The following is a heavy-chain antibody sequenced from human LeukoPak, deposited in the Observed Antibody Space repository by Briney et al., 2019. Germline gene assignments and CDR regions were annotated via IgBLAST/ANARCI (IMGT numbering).Heavy chain of an antibody. D-gene: IGHD6-6*01. CDR1: GGSISSYY. V-gene: IGHV4-59*08. J-gene: IGHJ4*02. CDR3: ARRSTASTDFDY. Sequence: SETLSLTCTVSGGSISSYYWGWIRQPPGKGLEWIGYIYYSGSTHYNPSLKSRVTISVDTSKNQFSLKLSSVTAADTAVYYCARRSTASTDFDYWGQGTLVTVSS. CDR2: IYYSGST.